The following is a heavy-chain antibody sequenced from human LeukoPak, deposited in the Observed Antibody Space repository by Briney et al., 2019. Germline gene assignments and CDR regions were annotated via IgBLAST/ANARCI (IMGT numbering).Heavy chain of an antibody. CDR2: IIPIFGTA. CDR1: GGTLSSYA. D-gene: IGHD6-19*01. V-gene: IGHV1-69*05. CDR3: AGSAGYSSGWAQRFDY. Sequence: SVKVSCKASGGTLSSYAISWLRQAPGQGLEWMGGIIPIFGTANYAQKFQGRVTITTDESTSTAYMELSSLRSEDTAVYYCAGSAGYSSGWAQRFDYWGQGTLVTVSS. J-gene: IGHJ4*02.